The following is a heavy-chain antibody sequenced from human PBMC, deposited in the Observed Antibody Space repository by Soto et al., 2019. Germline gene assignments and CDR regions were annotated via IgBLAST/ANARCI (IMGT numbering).Heavy chain of an antibody. J-gene: IGHJ4*02. CDR1: DDSSSSYK. V-gene: IGHV4-59*08. CDR3: ARGRDYGANVGY. CDR2: IDSSGGT. Sequence: SETLSLTCTVSDDSSSSYKWSWIRQPPGRRLEWIGYIDSSGGTSYNPSLQSRVTISVDTSKNQFSLKLSSVTAADTAVYYCARGRDYGANVGYWGQGTLVTVSS. D-gene: IGHD4-17*01.